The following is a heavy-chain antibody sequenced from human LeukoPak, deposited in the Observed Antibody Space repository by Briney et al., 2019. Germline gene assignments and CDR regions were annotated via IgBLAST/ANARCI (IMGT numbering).Heavy chain of an antibody. CDR2: IYYSVMT. V-gene: IGHV4-39*01. Sequence: PSESLSLTCTVPLGSISSSSYYWGWIRQPPGNWLEWIGIIYYSVMTYYNPSLKSRVTISVDKSKNQFSLKLSSVTAADTAVYCCARHEGYCSSTSCYQLYYGMDVWGQGTTVTV. CDR3: ARHEGYCSSTSCYQLYYGMDV. D-gene: IGHD2-2*01. CDR1: LGSISSSSYY. J-gene: IGHJ6*02.